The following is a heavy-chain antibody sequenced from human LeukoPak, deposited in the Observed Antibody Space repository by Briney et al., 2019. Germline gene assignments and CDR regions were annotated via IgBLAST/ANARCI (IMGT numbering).Heavy chain of an antibody. Sequence: PSETLSLICTVSSGSIRNYHWSWIRQPPGKGPEWVGYIYYSGSTNYNPSLESRVTMSVDMSKNQFSLKLSSVTAADTAVYYCARQYDYDSSGYYFGYWGQGTLVTVSS. CDR1: SGSIRNYH. CDR3: ARQYDYDSSGYYFGY. V-gene: IGHV4-59*08. D-gene: IGHD3-22*01. J-gene: IGHJ4*02. CDR2: IYYSGST.